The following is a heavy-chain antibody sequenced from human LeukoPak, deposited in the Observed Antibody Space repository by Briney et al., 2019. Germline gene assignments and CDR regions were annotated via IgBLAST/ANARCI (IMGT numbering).Heavy chain of an antibody. Sequence: GGSLRLSCAASGFTFSSYAMSWVRQAPGKGLEWVSGISGSGGSTYYADSVKGRFTISRDNTKNTLFLQMNSLTAEDTARYSCARRRLEYCSGGSCFDAFDIWGQGTMVTVSS. CDR1: GFTFSSYA. CDR2: ISGSGGST. V-gene: IGHV3-23*01. D-gene: IGHD2-15*01. J-gene: IGHJ3*02. CDR3: ARRRLEYCSGGSCFDAFDI.